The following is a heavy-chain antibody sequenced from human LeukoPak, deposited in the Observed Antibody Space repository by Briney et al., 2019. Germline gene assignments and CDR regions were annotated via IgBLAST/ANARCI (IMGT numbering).Heavy chain of an antibody. J-gene: IGHJ6*02. V-gene: IGHV3-7*03. CDR3: ARNNGMDV. CDR1: GFALSSHW. CDR2: VNRDGSET. Sequence: GGSLRLSCAASGFALSSHWMTWVRQVPGRGPEWVANVNRDGSETYYLDSVKGRFTVSKDNAKNSLYLQMNSLRAEDTALYHCARNNGMDVWGQGTTVIVSS.